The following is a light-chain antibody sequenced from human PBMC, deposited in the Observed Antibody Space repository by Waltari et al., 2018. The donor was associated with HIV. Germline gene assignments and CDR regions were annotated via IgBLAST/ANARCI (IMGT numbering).Light chain of an antibody. Sequence: QAGLTQPPSVSKGMRQTATLPCTGNSNNVGNPGAAWLQQHQGHPPKLLSYRDNKRPSGISERFSASRSGNTASLTITGVQPEDEADYFCATWDISLSAVVFGGGTTLTVL. V-gene: IGLV10-54*04. CDR1: SNNVGNPG. CDR2: RDN. J-gene: IGLJ2*01. CDR3: ATWDISLSAVV.